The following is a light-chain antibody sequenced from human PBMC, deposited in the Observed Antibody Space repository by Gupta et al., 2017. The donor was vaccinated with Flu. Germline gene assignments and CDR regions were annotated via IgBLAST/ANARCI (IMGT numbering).Light chain of an antibody. V-gene: IGKV3-15*01. J-gene: IGKJ1*01. CDR1: QSVSSN. CDR3: QRYNNWPSWT. CDR2: GAS. Sequence: EIVMTQSPATLSVSPGERATLPCRASQSVSSNLAWYQQKPGQAPRLLIYGASTRATGIPARFSGSGSGTEFTLTISSLQSEDFAVYYCQRYNNWPSWTFGQGTKVEIK.